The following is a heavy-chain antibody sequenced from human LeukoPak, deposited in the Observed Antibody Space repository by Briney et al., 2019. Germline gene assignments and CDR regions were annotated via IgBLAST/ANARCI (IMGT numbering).Heavy chain of an antibody. Sequence: GGSLRLSCAASGFTVSSSYISWVRQAPGKGREWVSVMYSGGNTYYADSVKGRFTISRDKSKNTLYLQMKSLRAEDTAVYHCARVQAVFQNFDYWGQGTLVTVSS. V-gene: IGHV3-66*01. CDR1: GFTVSSSY. J-gene: IGHJ4*02. CDR3: ARVQAVFQNFDY. CDR2: MYSGGNT.